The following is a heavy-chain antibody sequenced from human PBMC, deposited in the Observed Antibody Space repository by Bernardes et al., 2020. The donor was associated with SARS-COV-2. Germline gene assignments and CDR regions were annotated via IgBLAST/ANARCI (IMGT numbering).Heavy chain of an antibody. D-gene: IGHD3-3*01. Sequence: SETLSLTCTVSGGSISSYYWSWIRQPAGKGLEWIGRIYTSGSTNYNPSLKSRVTMSVDTSKNQFSLKLSSVTAADTAVYYCARGGDFWSGVYYFDYWGQGTLVTVSS. J-gene: IGHJ4*02. CDR3: ARGGDFWSGVYYFDY. V-gene: IGHV4-4*07. CDR2: IYTSGST. CDR1: GGSISSYY.